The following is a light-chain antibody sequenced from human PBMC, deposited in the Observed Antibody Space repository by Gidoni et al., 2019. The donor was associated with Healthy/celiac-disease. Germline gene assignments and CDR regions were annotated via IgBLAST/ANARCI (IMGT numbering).Light chain of an antibody. CDR2: EVR. CDR3: TSYTSSSTYV. V-gene: IGLV2-14*01. CDR1: SSDVGGYNY. J-gene: IGLJ1*01. Sequence: QSALTQPASVSGSPGKSITISCTGTSSDVGGYNYVSWYQQHPGKAPKLMIYEVRNRPSGVSNRFSGSKSGNTASLTISGLQGEDEADYYCTSYTSSSTYVFGTGTKVTVL.